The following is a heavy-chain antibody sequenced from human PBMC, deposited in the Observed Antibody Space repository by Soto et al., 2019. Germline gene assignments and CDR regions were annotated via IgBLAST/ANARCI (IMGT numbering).Heavy chain of an antibody. CDR1: GFSLSDARMG. V-gene: IGHV2-26*01. Sequence: QVTLKESGPVLVKPTEPLMLTCTVSGFSLSDARMGVAWIRQPPGKALDWLAHVFANDEKSYNPSLRSRLTISKDTSKSQVVLTLTNMDPVDTATYYCARMVRLVGATFYFDYWGQGTLVTVSS. J-gene: IGHJ4*02. CDR3: ARMVRLVGATFYFDY. CDR2: VFANDEK. D-gene: IGHD1-26*01.